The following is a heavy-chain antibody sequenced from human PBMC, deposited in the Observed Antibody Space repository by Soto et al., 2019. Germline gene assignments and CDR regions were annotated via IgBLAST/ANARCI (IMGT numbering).Heavy chain of an antibody. J-gene: IGHJ2*01. Sequence: GGSLRLSCEASGFILRRYAMSWVRQAPGKGLEWVSTISGSGGDTYDADSVKGRFSFSRDNSKNTLYLQMSSLRAEDTAVYFCAKSPLVRVTKDWYFVLWGRGPLVTVSS. V-gene: IGHV3-23*01. CDR1: GFILRRYA. CDR3: AKSPLVRVTKDWYFVL. CDR2: ISGSGGDT. D-gene: IGHD4-17*01.